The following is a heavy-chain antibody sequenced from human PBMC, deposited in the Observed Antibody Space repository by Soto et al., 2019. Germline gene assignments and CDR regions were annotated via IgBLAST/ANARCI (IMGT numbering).Heavy chain of an antibody. D-gene: IGHD1-7*01. CDR1: GDSVSSNSAA. CDR2: TYYRSKWYN. CDR3: ARHLNYAKTPLQYFNWFDP. J-gene: IGHJ5*02. Sequence: SQTLSLTCAISGDSVSSNSAAWNWIRQSPSRGLEWLGRTYYRSKWYNDYAVSVKSRITINPDTSKNQFSLQLNSVTPEDTAVYYCARHLNYAKTPLQYFNWFDPWGQGTLVTVSS. V-gene: IGHV6-1*01.